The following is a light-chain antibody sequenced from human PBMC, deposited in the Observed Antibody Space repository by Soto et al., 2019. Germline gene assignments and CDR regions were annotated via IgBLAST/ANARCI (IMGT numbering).Light chain of an antibody. V-gene: IGKV1-39*01. CDR2: AAT. CDR1: QSISTY. Sequence: DIQMTQSPSSLSASVGDRVTIACRASQSISTYLNWYQQKPGKAPRLLSFAATRLQRGVPSRFTGSGSGTDFTLTINSLQPEDFASYYCQQSYTTLMWTFGQGTQ. J-gene: IGKJ1*01. CDR3: QQSYTTLMWT.